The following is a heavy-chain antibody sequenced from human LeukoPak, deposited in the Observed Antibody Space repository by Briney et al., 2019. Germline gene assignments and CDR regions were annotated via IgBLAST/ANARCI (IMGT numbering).Heavy chain of an antibody. V-gene: IGHV3-7*01. CDR2: IKQDGSEK. J-gene: IGHJ4*02. D-gene: IGHD3-10*01. Sequence: PGGSLRLSCAASRFTLSNYWMSWVRQAPGKGLEWVANIKQDGSEKYYVDSVKGRFTISRDNAKNSLYLQMNSLRAEDTAVYYCARDPLLGSRWFGELADYWGQGTLVTVSS. CDR3: ARDPLLGSRWFGELADY. CDR1: RFTLSNYW.